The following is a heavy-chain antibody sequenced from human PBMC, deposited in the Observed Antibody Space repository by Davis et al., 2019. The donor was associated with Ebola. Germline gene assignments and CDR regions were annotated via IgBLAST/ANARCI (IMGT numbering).Heavy chain of an antibody. D-gene: IGHD3-22*01. J-gene: IGHJ4*02. CDR1: GFTFSSYG. Sequence: PGGSLRLSCAAPGFTFSSYGMHWFLQAPGKGLEWVAVIWYDGSNKYYADSVKGRFTISRDNSKNTLYLQMNSLRAEDTAVYYCARDRLQYSSGYYSLDYWGQGTLVTVSS. V-gene: IGHV3-33*01. CDR3: ARDRLQYSSGYYSLDY. CDR2: IWYDGSNK.